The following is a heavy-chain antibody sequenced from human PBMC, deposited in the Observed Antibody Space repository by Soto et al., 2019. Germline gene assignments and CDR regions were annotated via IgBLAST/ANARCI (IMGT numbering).Heavy chain of an antibody. V-gene: IGHV1-3*01. CDR3: ARGSGGYFDWLSTYNWFDP. CDR1: GYTFTSYA. D-gene: IGHD3-9*01. J-gene: IGHJ5*02. Sequence: ASVKVSCKASGYTFTSYAMHWVRQAPGQRLEWMGWINAGNGNTKYSQKFQGRVTITRDTSASTAYMELSSLGSEDTAVYYCARGSGGYFDWLSTYNWFDPWGQGTLVTVSS. CDR2: INAGNGNT.